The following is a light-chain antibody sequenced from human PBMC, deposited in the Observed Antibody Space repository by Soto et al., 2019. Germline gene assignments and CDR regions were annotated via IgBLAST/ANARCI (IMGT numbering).Light chain of an antibody. CDR2: MVS. CDR1: QSLVYSNGKTY. V-gene: IGKV2-30*01. Sequence: DVVMTQSPLSLPVTLGQPASISCRSSQSLVYSNGKTYLNWFQQRPGQSPRRLIYMVSNRGSGVPDRFSGSGSGTDFTLQISRVEAEDVAVYYCLQGSHWPPTFGQGTKVEIK. CDR3: LQGSHWPPT. J-gene: IGKJ1*01.